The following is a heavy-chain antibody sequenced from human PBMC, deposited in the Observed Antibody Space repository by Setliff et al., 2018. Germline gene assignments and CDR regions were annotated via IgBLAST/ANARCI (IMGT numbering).Heavy chain of an antibody. J-gene: IGHJ4*02. CDR1: GVSIRSYY. CDR2: IYYSGSS. D-gene: IGHD4-17*01. V-gene: IGHV4-59*01. CDR3: ARLPRTVTHFDY. Sequence: SETLSLTCTVSGVSIRSYYWSWIRQPPGKGLEWIGYIYYSGSSNYNPSLQSRVSISVDTSKNQLSLKLDSLTAADTAVYFCARLPRTVTHFDYWGQGALVTVSS.